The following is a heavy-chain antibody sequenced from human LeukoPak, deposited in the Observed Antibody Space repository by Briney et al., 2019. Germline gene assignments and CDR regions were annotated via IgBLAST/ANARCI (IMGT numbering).Heavy chain of an antibody. D-gene: IGHD3-22*01. Sequence: PSETLSLTCTVSGGSISSSSYYWGWIRQPPGKGLEWIGSIYYSGSTYYNPSLKSRVTISVDTSKNQFSLKLNSVTAADTAVYYCARFSEYSHSSVHYLDYWGQGTLVSVSS. J-gene: IGHJ4*02. CDR2: IYYSGST. V-gene: IGHV4-39*07. CDR1: GGSISSSSYY. CDR3: ARFSEYSHSSVHYLDY.